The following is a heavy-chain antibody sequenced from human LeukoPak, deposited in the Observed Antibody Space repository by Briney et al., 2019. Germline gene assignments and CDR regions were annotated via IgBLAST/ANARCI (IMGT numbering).Heavy chain of an antibody. Sequence: ASVKVSCKASGYTFTSYGISWVRQAPGQGLEWMGWINPNSGGTNYAQKLQGRVTMTTDTSTSTAYMELRSLRSDDTAVYYCARDPVGGTFDYWGQGTLVTVSS. CDR1: GYTFTSYG. J-gene: IGHJ4*02. D-gene: IGHD1-26*01. CDR3: ARDPVGGTFDY. CDR2: INPNSGGT. V-gene: IGHV1-18*01.